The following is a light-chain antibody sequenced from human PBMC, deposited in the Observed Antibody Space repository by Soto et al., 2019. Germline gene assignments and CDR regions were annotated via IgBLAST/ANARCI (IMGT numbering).Light chain of an antibody. Sequence: IVMTQSPATLSVSPGERATLSCRASQSVSSNLAWYQQKPGQAPRLLIYGASTRAAGIPARFSGSGSGTEFTPTNCSLQSEDFAVYYWQQYNNWPREFTFGAGNKVDIK. CDR1: QSVSSN. CDR2: GAS. J-gene: IGKJ3*01. V-gene: IGKV3-15*01. CDR3: QQYNNWPREFT.